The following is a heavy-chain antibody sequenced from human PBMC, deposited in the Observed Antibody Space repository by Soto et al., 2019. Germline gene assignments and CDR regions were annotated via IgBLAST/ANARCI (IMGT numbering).Heavy chain of an antibody. CDR3: ASRIAASADDAFDT. CDR1: VDTFAGYA. J-gene: IGHJ3*02. Sequence: QVHLVQSGAEVKQTASALKVSCKASVDTFAGYAINWVRQAPGQGLEWIGGINPLFGTSNYAQNFQGRVSITADTSTSTAYLELRSLKFDDTGLYFCASRIAASADDAFDTWGRGTVVTVSS. V-gene: IGHV1-69*06. CDR2: INPLFGTS. D-gene: IGHD6-13*01.